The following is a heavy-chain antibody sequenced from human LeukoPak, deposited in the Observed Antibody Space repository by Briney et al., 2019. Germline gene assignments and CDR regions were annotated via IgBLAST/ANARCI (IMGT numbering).Heavy chain of an antibody. CDR3: ARGRSYYGSSGYFDY. Sequence: SETLSLTCTVSGGSISSYYWSWIRQPPGKGLEWIGYIYYSGSTNYNPSLKSRVTISVDTSKNQFSLKLSSVTAADTAVYYCARGRSYYGSSGYFDYWGQGTLVTVSS. CDR1: GGSISSYY. CDR2: IYYSGST. D-gene: IGHD1-26*01. J-gene: IGHJ4*02. V-gene: IGHV4-59*01.